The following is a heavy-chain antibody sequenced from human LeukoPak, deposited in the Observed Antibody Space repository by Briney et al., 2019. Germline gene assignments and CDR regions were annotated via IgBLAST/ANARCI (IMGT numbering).Heavy chain of an antibody. CDR1: GGSISSGSYY. Sequence: SQTLSLTCTVSGGSISSGSYYWSWIRQPAGKGLEWIGRIYTSGSTNYNPSLKSRVTISVDTSKNQFSLKLSSVTAADTAVYYCARNTVGGYSSGGLDPWGQGTLVTVSS. V-gene: IGHV4-61*02. CDR2: IYTSGST. CDR3: ARNTVGGYSSGGLDP. J-gene: IGHJ5*02. D-gene: IGHD5-18*01.